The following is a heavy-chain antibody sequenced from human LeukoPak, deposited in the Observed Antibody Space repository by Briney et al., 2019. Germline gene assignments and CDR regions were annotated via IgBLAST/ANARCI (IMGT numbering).Heavy chain of an antibody. V-gene: IGHV3-30*04. J-gene: IGHJ4*02. Sequence: GGSLRLSCAASGFTFSTYAMHWVRQAPGKGLEWVALISFDGSNKYYADSVKGRFTISRDNSKNTLYLQMNSLRAEDTAVYYCAKDLILSDVLRYFDWLLDYWGQGTLVTVSS. D-gene: IGHD3-9*01. CDR3: AKDLILSDVLRYFDWLLDY. CDR2: ISFDGSNK. CDR1: GFTFSTYA.